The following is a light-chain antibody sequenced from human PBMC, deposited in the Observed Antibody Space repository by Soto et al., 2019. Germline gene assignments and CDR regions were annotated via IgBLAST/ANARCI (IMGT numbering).Light chain of an antibody. CDR2: DAS. CDR3: QHYNSYSTWT. J-gene: IGKJ5*01. V-gene: IGKV3-15*01. CDR1: QNIRSS. Sequence: EVVMAQSPASLSASPGEWVTLSCRASQNIRSSLAWYQQRPGQAPRLLIYDASTRATGIPPRFSGGGSGTECTVTISSLQLDDFATYYCQHYNSYSTWTFGQGTRLEIK.